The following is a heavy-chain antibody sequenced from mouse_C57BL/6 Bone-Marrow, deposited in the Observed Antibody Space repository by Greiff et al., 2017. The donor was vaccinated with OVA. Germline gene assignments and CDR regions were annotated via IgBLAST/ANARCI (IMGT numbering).Heavy chain of an antibody. D-gene: IGHD1-1*01. Sequence: EVQVVESGGGLVKPGGSLKLSCAASGFTFSDYGMHWVRQAPEKGLEWVAYISSGSSTIYYADTVKGRFTISRDNAKNTLFLQMTSLRSEDTAMYYCARGDYYGRDYAMDYWGQGTSVTVSS. CDR1: GFTFSDYG. J-gene: IGHJ4*01. CDR2: ISSGSSTI. CDR3: ARGDYYGRDYAMDY. V-gene: IGHV5-17*01.